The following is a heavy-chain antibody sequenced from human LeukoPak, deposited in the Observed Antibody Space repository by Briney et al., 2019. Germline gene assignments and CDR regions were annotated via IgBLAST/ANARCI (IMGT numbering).Heavy chain of an antibody. V-gene: IGHV1-2*02. Sequence: GASVKASCKASGYTFTGYYMHWVRQAPGHGLEWMGWINPNSGGTNYAQKFPGRVTMTRDTSISTAYMERSRLRSDDTAVYYCARTSAYGSSWHSYWGQGALVTVSS. D-gene: IGHD6-13*01. CDR3: ARTSAYGSSWHSY. CDR1: GYTFTGYY. J-gene: IGHJ4*02. CDR2: INPNSGGT.